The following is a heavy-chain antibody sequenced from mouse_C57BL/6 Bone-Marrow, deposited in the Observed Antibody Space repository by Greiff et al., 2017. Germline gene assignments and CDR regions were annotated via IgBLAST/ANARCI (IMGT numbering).Heavy chain of an antibody. CDR2: SRNKANDYTT. CDR3: ARDAMAGTRYFDV. J-gene: IGHJ1*03. V-gene: IGHV7-1*01. CDR1: GFTFSDFY. D-gene: IGHD4-1*01. Sequence: EVMLVESGGGLVQSGRSLRLSCATSGFTFSDFYMEWVRQAPGKGLEWIAASRNKANDYTTEYSASVKGRFIVSRDTSQSILYLQMNALRAEDTAIYYCARDAMAGTRYFDVWGTGTTVTVSS.